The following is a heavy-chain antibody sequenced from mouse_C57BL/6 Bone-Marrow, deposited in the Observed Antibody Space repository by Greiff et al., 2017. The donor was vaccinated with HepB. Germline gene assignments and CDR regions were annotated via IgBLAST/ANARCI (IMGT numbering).Heavy chain of an antibody. CDR1: GYTFTEYT. D-gene: IGHD1-1*01. CDR2: FYPGSGSI. CDR3: ARHEATLITTVDGWYFDV. Sequence: QVQLQQSGAELVKPGASVKLSCKASGYTFTEYTIHWVKQRPGQGLEWIGWFYPGSGSIKYNEKFKDKATLTVDKSSSTGYMELSRLTSEDSAVYFYARHEATLITTVDGWYFDVWGTGTTVTVSS. J-gene: IGHJ1*03. V-gene: IGHV1-62-2*01.